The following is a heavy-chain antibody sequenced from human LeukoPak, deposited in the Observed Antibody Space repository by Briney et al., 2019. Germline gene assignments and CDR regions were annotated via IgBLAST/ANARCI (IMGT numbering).Heavy chain of an antibody. CDR2: ISGSGGST. V-gene: IGHV3-23*01. Sequence: GGSLRLSCAASGFTLSSYAMSWVRQAPGKGLEWVSAISGSGGSTYYADSVKGRFTISRHNSKNTLYLQMNSLRAEDTAVYYCAKDEHCSSTSCPPAGYWGQGTLVTVSS. D-gene: IGHD2-2*01. J-gene: IGHJ4*02. CDR1: GFTLSSYA. CDR3: AKDEHCSSTSCPPAGY.